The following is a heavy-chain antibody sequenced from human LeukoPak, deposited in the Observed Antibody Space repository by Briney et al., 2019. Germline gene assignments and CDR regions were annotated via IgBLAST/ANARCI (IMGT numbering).Heavy chain of an antibody. V-gene: IGHV4-30-2*01. Sequence: SETLSLTCAVSGGSISSGGYSWSWIRQPPGKGLEWIGYIYHSGSTYYNPSLKSRVTISVDRSKNQFSLKLSSVTAADTAVYYCAGIYTARYGMDVWGQGTTVTISS. J-gene: IGHJ6*02. CDR3: AGIYTARYGMDV. D-gene: IGHD1-14*01. CDR1: GGSISSGGYS. CDR2: IYHSGST.